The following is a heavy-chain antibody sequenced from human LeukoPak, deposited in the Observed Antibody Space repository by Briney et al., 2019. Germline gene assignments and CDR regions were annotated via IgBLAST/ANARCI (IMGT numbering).Heavy chain of an antibody. J-gene: IGHJ4*02. Sequence: ASVKVSCKASGGTFSSYAISWVRQAPGQGLEWMGWINPNSGGTNYAQKFQGRVTMTRDTSISTAYMELSRLRSDDTAVYYCARGASEWELHYYGYWGRGTLVTVSS. CDR2: INPNSGGT. CDR1: GGTFSSYA. D-gene: IGHD1-26*01. V-gene: IGHV1-2*02. CDR3: ARGASEWELHYYGY.